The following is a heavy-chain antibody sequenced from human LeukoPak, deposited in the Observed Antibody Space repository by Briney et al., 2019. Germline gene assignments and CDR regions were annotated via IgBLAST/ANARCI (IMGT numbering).Heavy chain of an antibody. D-gene: IGHD6-13*01. J-gene: IGHJ5*02. V-gene: IGHV4-39*01. CDR2: MYHSGIT. Sequence: TSETLSLTCTVSVGSITTTNYYWAWIRQPPGRGLEWIGSMYHSGITYYNPSLKSRVTMSVDTSKDQFSLKLISVTAADTAVYYCARQDYSSPEGWFDPWGHGTLVTVSS. CDR3: ARQDYSSPEGWFDP. CDR1: VGSITTTNYY.